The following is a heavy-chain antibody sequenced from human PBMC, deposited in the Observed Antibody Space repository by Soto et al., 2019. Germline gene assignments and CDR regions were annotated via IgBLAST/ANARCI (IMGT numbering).Heavy chain of an antibody. CDR3: TGRDEVTSYYINH. D-gene: IGHD2-21*02. J-gene: IGHJ4*02. V-gene: IGHV4-39*01. Sequence: AETLSLTCRVSGGSIRGITDFFFCLRQPPGDGLELIGTVCYSGTSYFNPSLKSRVTTSVDTSKNQFSLSLRSVTAADTATYFCTGRDEVTSYYINHWGRGTLVTVSS. CDR1: GGSIRGITDF. CDR2: VCYSGTS.